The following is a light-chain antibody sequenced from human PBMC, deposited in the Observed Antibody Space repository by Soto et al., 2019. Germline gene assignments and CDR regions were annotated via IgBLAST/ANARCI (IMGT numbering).Light chain of an antibody. V-gene: IGKV3D-15*01. CDR3: QKYNNWPPVT. CDR2: DIF. Sequence: IVTTQSAATLSVYPGERATLPCRSSQSVVTALSWYQQKPGQAPRLVIYDIFTRATGVPTRISGSGSGTEFTLTISSLQSEDFAVYYCQKYNNWPPVTCGGGTKGE. CDR1: QSVVTA. J-gene: IGKJ4*01.